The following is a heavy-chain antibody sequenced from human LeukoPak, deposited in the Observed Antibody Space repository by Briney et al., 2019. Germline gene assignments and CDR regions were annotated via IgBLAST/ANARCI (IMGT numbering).Heavy chain of an antibody. CDR3: ARGGRTFDY. CDR1: GFPFSDYA. V-gene: IGHV3-30*04. CDR2: ISYNGSNK. Sequence: PGTSLRLSCAASGFPFSDYAIHWVRQAPGKGLEGVAVISYNGSNKFYADSLKGRFTISRDNSNNTLCLQMNTLRAEDTAVYYCARGGRTFDYWGQGTVVTVSS. J-gene: IGHJ4*02.